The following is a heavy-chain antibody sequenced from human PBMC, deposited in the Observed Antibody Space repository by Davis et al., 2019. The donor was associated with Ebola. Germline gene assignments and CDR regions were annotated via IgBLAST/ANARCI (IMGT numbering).Heavy chain of an antibody. V-gene: IGHV1-18*04. J-gene: IGHJ4*02. CDR2: ISGFNTNT. Sequence: ASVKVSCKSSGYTFTSYGLVWVRQAPGLGLEWMGWISGFNTNTNFAQKFQGRVTVSKDTSTNKDYMELRSLTSDDTAIYYCARAPNYDVLTGTSSYYFDYWGQGTLVTVSS. CDR3: ARAPNYDVLTGTSSYYFDY. D-gene: IGHD3-9*01. CDR1: GYTFTSYG.